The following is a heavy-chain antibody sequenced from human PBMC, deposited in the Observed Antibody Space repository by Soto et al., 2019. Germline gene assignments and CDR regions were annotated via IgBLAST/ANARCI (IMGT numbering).Heavy chain of an antibody. CDR2: IYYSGST. CDR1: GGSISSSSYY. CDR3: ARVGDIVVVPADPFDY. J-gene: IGHJ4*02. D-gene: IGHD2-2*01. V-gene: IGHV4-39*01. Sequence: SETLSLTCTVSGGSISSSSYYWGWIRQPPGKGLEWIGSIYYSGSTYYNPSLKSRVTISVDTSKNQFSLKLSSVTAADTAVYYCARVGDIVVVPADPFDYWGQGTLVTVSS.